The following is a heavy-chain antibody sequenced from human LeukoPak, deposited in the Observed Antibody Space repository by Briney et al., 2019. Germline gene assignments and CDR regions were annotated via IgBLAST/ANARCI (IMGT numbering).Heavy chain of an antibody. CDR2: IKQDGSEK. Sequence: TGGSLRLSCAASGFSFNNFAMHWVRQAPGKGLEWVANIKQDGSEKYYVDSVKGRFTISRDNAKNSLYLQMNSLRAEDTAVYYCARKGPFSSSSHPFDYWGQGTLVTVSS. J-gene: IGHJ4*02. CDR3: ARKGPFSSSSHPFDY. CDR1: GFSFNNFA. V-gene: IGHV3-7*01. D-gene: IGHD6-6*01.